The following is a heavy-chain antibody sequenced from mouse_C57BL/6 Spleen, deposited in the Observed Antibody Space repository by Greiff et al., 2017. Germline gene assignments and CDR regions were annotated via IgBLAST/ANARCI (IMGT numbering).Heavy chain of an antibody. CDR1: GYAFSSYW. J-gene: IGHJ4*01. D-gene: IGHD2-1*01. V-gene: IGHV1-80*01. CDR2: IYPGDGDT. CDR3: ASRRIYYGNIYAMDY. Sequence: VQLQQSGAELVKPGASVKISCKASGYAFSSYWMNWVKQRPGKGLEWIGQIYPGDGDTNYNGKFKGKATLTADKSSSTAYMQLSSLTSEDSAVYFCASRRIYYGNIYAMDYWGQGTSVTVSS.